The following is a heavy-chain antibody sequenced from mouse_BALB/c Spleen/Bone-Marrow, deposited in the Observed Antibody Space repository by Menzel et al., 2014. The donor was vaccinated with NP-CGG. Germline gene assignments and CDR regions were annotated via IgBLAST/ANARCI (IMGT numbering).Heavy chain of an antibody. V-gene: IGHV1S81*02. CDR1: GYTFTSYW. J-gene: IGHJ2*01. CDR2: IDPSTGRT. Sequence: QVQLQQSGAELVKPGASVKLSCKASGYTFTSYWMHWVKQMPGQGLEWIGEIDPSTGRTDYNKKFKSQATLTVDKSSSTAYMHLSSLTSEDSAVYYCARINGYDYWGQGTTLTVSS. CDR3: ARINGYDY. D-gene: IGHD2-2*01.